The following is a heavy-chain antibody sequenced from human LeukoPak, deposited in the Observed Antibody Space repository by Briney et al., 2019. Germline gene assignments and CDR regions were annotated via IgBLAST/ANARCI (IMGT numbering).Heavy chain of an antibody. CDR3: ATSFLGELSPPDY. Sequence: VSVKVTCKVSGYTLTELSMHWVRQAPGKGLEWMGGFDPEDGETIYAQKFQGRVTMTEDTSTDTAYMELSSLRSEDTAVYYCATSFLGELSPPDYWGQGTLVTVSS. D-gene: IGHD3-16*02. CDR1: GYTLTELS. V-gene: IGHV1-24*01. J-gene: IGHJ4*02. CDR2: FDPEDGET.